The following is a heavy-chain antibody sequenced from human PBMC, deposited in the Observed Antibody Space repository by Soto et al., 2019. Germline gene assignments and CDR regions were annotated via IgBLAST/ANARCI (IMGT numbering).Heavy chain of an antibody. D-gene: IGHD3-16*01. CDR3: TSDTFGLRDT. CDR1: GFPFSHYW. CDR2: INPAGTIT. J-gene: IGHJ5*02. Sequence: LRLSCAASGFPFSHYWMHWVRQTPGKGLVWVSRINPAGTITNYADSVEGRFTISRDNADSALFLQMNSLSAEDTAIYYCTSDTFGLRDTWGQGTLVTVSS. V-gene: IGHV3-74*01.